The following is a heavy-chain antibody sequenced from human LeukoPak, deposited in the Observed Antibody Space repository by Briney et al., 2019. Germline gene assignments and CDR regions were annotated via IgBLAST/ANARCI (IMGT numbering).Heavy chain of an antibody. J-gene: IGHJ3*02. D-gene: IGHD3-10*01. V-gene: IGHV4-31*01. Sequence: SETLSLTCTVSGGSISSGGYYWSWIRQHPGKGLEWIGYIYYSGSTYYNPSLKSQVTISVDTSKNQFSLKLSSVTAADTAVYYCARDHGDHDAFDIWGQGTMVTVSS. CDR1: GGSISSGGYY. CDR2: IYYSGST. CDR3: ARDHGDHDAFDI.